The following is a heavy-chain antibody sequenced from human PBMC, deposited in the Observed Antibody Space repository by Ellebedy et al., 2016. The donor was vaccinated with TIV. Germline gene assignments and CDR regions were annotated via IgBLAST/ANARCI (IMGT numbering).Heavy chain of an antibody. V-gene: IGHV2-5*02. Sequence: SGPMLVKPTPTLTLTCSFSGFSLTSSGVGVGWIRQPPGKALEWLAVIYWDDEKRYSPSLKSRLTITKDTSRNQVVLLMTNMDPVDTGTYYCARSRYGDFSGDIDYWGQGALVTVSS. J-gene: IGHJ4*02. D-gene: IGHD4-17*01. CDR1: GFSLTSSGVG. CDR2: IYWDDEK. CDR3: ARSRYGDFSGDIDY.